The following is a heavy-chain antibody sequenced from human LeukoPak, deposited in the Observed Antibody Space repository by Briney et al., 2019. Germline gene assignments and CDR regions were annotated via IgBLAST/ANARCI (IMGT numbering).Heavy chain of an antibody. J-gene: IGHJ4*02. CDR3: ARQPPDYYGSGYPYYFDY. CDR2: IYYSGST. Sequence: KSSETLSLTCTVSGGSISSTNYYWGWIRQPPGKGLEWIGSIYYSGSTYYNPSLNSRVTISVDTSKNQFSLRLNSVTAADTAVYYCARQPPDYYGSGYPYYFDYWGQGTLVTVSS. CDR1: GGSISSTNYY. D-gene: IGHD3-10*01. V-gene: IGHV4-39*01.